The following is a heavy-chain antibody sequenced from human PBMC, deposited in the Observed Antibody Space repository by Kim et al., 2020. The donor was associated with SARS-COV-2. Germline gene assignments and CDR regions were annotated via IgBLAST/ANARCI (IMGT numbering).Heavy chain of an antibody. V-gene: IGHV3-11*04. CDR3: ARDHMWFGDWMVYYYYGMDV. J-gene: IGHJ6*02. CDR1: GFTFSDYY. Sequence: GGSLRLSCAASGFTFSDYYMSWIRQAPGKGLEWVSYISSSGSTIYYADSVKGRFTISRDNAKNSLYLQMNSLRAEDTAVYYCARDHMWFGDWMVYYYYGMDVWGQGTTVTVSS. CDR2: ISSSGSTI. D-gene: IGHD3-10*01.